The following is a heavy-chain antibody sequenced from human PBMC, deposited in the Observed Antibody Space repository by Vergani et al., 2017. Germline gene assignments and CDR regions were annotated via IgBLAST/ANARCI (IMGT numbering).Heavy chain of an antibody. CDR1: GFTVSSNY. CDR3: ARDNYGSGSYGNWFDP. J-gene: IGHJ5*02. Sequence: EVQLVESGGGLVQPGGSLRLSCAASGFTVSSNYMSWVRQAPGKGLEWVSVIYSGGSTYYADSVKGRFTISRDNSKNTLYLQMNSLRAEDTAVYYCARDNYGSGSYGNWFDPWGQGTLVTVSS. CDR2: IYSGGST. D-gene: IGHD3-10*01. V-gene: IGHV3-66*02.